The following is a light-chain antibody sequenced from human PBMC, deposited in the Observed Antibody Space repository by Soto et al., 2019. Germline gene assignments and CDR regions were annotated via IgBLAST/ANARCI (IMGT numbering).Light chain of an antibody. V-gene: IGKV1-5*01. CDR2: DAS. CDR3: QQLDSYRAT. J-gene: IGKJ4*01. CDR1: QSISNW. Sequence: DVQMTQSPATVSASVGDRVTITCRASQSISNWLAWYQQKQGKAPKLLIYDASSLESGVPSRFSGSGSGTEFTLTISSLQPEDVATYYCQQLDSYRATFGRGTKVDIK.